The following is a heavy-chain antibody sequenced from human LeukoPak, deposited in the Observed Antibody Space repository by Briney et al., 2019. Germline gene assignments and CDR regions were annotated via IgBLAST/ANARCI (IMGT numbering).Heavy chain of an antibody. CDR1: GATRSDIS. J-gene: IGHJ4*02. CDR3: VTGFTTMAVDYFDY. Sequence: ASVKGSCQVAGATRSDISFHWLRHPPGKGLEWLGGSDPEDGERIYAQMFQGRVTMTEDTSIDTAYMELSSLRSEDTAVYYCVTGFTTMAVDYFDYWGQGTLVTVSP. V-gene: IGHV1-24*01. D-gene: IGHD5-18*01. CDR2: SDPEDGER.